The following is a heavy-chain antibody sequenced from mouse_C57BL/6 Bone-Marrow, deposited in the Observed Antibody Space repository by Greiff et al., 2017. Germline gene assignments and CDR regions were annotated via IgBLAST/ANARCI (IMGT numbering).Heavy chain of an antibody. CDR2: ISSGGSYT. CDR1: GFTFSSYG. Sequence: EVMLVESGGDLVKPGGSLKLSCAASGFTFSSYGMSWVRQTPDKRLEWVATISSGGSYTYYPDSVKGRFTISRDNAKNTLYLQMSSLKSEDTAMYYCARHRWLPPFAYWGQGTLVTVSA. D-gene: IGHD2-3*01. CDR3: ARHRWLPPFAY. J-gene: IGHJ3*01. V-gene: IGHV5-6*01.